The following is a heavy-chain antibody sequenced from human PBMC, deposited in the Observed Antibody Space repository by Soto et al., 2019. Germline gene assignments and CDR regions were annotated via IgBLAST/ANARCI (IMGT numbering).Heavy chain of an antibody. D-gene: IGHD1-26*01. CDR2: IYYSGST. J-gene: IGHJ4*02. CDR1: GGSISSSSYY. Sequence: SETLSLTCTVSGGSISSSSYYWGWIRQPPGKGLEWIGSIYYSGSTYYNPSLKSRVTVTRDTSINTVYMDLRRLTSDDTAIYYCARNGDKWSDGLDYWGQGTLVTVSS. V-gene: IGHV4-39*01. CDR3: ARNGDKWSDGLDY.